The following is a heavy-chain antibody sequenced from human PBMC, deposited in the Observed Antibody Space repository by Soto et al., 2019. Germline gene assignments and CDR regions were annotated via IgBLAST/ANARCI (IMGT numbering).Heavy chain of an antibody. Sequence: SETLSLTCTVSGGSISSGGYYWSCIRQHPGKGLEWIGYIYYSGSTYYNPSLKSRVTISVDTSKNQFSLKLSSVTAADTAVYYCARDSGIAVAAWGQGTLVTVSS. D-gene: IGHD6-19*01. CDR3: ARDSGIAVAA. CDR2: IYYSGST. CDR1: GGSISSGGYY. V-gene: IGHV4-31*03. J-gene: IGHJ5*02.